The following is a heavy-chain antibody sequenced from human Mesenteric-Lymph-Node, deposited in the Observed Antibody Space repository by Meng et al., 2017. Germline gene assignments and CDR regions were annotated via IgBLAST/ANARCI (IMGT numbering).Heavy chain of an antibody. V-gene: IGHV3-73*01. CDR2: VRDKANNYAT. Sequence: EVQLVDSGGGLVQHGGSLKLSCAASGFTFSGSAMHWVRQASGKGLEWVGRVRDKANNYATSYAESVKGRFTISRDDSRNTAYLQMDSLKTEDTAVYYCGSGNYFDYWGQGTLVTVSS. D-gene: IGHD1-26*01. J-gene: IGHJ4*02. CDR3: GSGNYFDY. CDR1: GFTFSGSA.